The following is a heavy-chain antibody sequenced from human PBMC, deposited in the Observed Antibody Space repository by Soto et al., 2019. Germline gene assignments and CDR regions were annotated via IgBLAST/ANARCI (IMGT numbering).Heavy chain of an antibody. D-gene: IGHD2-21*02. Sequence: GASVKVSCKASGFTFTSSAVQWVRQARGQRLEWIGWIVVGSGNTNYAQKFQERVTITRDMSTSTAYMELSSLRSEDTAVYYCARDGAYCGGDCYSLWYFDLWGRGTLVTVSS. V-gene: IGHV1-58*01. CDR3: ARDGAYCGGDCYSLWYFDL. CDR2: IVVGSGNT. CDR1: GFTFTSSA. J-gene: IGHJ2*01.